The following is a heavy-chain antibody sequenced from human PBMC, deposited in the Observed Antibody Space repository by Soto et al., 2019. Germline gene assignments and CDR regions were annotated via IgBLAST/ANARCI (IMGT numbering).Heavy chain of an antibody. V-gene: IGHV3-21*01. Sequence: GGSLRLSCAASGFTFSSYSMNWVRQAPGKGLEWVSSISSSSSYIYYADSVKGRFTISRDNAKNSLYLQMNSLRAEDTAVYYCARDDKDSGWYVYYYYGMDVWGQGTTVTVSS. CDR1: GFTFSSYS. J-gene: IGHJ6*02. D-gene: IGHD6-19*01. CDR3: ARDDKDSGWYVYYYYGMDV. CDR2: ISSSSSYI.